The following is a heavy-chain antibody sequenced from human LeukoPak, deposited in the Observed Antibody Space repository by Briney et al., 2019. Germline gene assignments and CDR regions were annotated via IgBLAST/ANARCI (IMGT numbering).Heavy chain of an antibody. CDR3: ARESGKFDY. Sequence: GGSLRLSCAASGFTFSTYWMSWVRQAPGKGLGWVANIKQDGSEKNYVDSVKGRFSISRDNSKNSLSLEMNSLRTEDTAMYYCARESGKFDYWGQGTLVAVSS. J-gene: IGHJ4*02. V-gene: IGHV3-7*05. CDR2: IKQDGSEK. CDR1: GFTFSTYW.